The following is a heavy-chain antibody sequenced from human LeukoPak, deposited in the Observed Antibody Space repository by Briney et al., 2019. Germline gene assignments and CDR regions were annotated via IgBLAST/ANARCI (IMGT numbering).Heavy chain of an antibody. CDR2: ISSSSSTI. Sequence: GGSLRLSYAASGFTFSSYSMNWVRQAPGKGLEWVSYISSSSSTIDYADSVKGRFTISRGNAKNSLYLQMNSVRDEDTAVYYCASQPLIAFGGTRDYWGQGTLVTVSS. V-gene: IGHV3-48*02. D-gene: IGHD3-16*01. J-gene: IGHJ4*02. CDR1: GFTFSSYS. CDR3: ASQPLIAFGGTRDY.